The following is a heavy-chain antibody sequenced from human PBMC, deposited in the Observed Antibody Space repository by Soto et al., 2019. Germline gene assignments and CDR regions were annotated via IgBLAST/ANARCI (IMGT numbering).Heavy chain of an antibody. CDR3: ARTGTTNAFDI. CDR2: ISSSSSYI. J-gene: IGHJ3*02. V-gene: IGHV3-21*01. Sequence: GSLRLSCAASGFTFSSYSISFFRQAPGKGLEWVSSISSSSSYIYYADSVKGRFTISRDNAKNSLYLQMNSLRAEDTAVYYCARTGTTNAFDIWGQGTMVTVSS. D-gene: IGHD1-1*01. CDR1: GFTFSSYS.